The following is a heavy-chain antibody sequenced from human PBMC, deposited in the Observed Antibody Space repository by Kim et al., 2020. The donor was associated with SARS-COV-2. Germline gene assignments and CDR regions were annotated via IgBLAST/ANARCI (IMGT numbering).Heavy chain of an antibody. Sequence: GGSLRLSCAASGFTFSNAWMSWVRQAPGKGLEWVGRIKSKTDGGTTDYAAPVKGRYTISRDDSKNTLYLQMNSLKTEDTAVYYCTTGLSRASKNPTTVSPRGGQGTLVTVSS. V-gene: IGHV3-15*01. CDR2: IKSKTDGGTT. D-gene: IGHD4-17*01. CDR3: TTGLSRASKNPTTVSPR. J-gene: IGHJ4*02. CDR1: GFTFSNAW.